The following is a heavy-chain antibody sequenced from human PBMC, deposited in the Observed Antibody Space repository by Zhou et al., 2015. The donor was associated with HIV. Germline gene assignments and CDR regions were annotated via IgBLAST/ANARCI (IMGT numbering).Heavy chain of an antibody. D-gene: IGHD7-27*01. Sequence: QVQLVQSGGDVKRPGASVTVSCKSSGHGSPSLGVSWVRQAPGQGLEWMGGIIPIFGTANYAQKFQGRVTITADESTSTAYMELSSLRSEDTAVYYCASRGANWYYFDYWGQGTLVTVSS. CDR3: ASRGANWYYFDY. CDR2: IIPIFGTA. J-gene: IGHJ4*02. CDR1: GHGSPSLG. V-gene: IGHV1-69*01.